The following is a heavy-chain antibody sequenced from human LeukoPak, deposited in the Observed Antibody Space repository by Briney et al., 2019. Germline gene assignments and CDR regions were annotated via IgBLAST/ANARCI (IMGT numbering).Heavy chain of an antibody. J-gene: IGHJ4*02. CDR2: ISYDGINQ. V-gene: IGHV3-30*04. Sequence: GGSLRLSCAPSGFTFSSYAVHWVRQAPGKGLEWVALISYDGINQYYADSVKGRFIISRDNSKNTLYLQLNSLRLEDTAVYYCTLTTFGVVYYFDYWGQGTLVTVSS. D-gene: IGHD1/OR15-1a*01. CDR3: TLTTFGVVYYFDY. CDR1: GFTFSSYA.